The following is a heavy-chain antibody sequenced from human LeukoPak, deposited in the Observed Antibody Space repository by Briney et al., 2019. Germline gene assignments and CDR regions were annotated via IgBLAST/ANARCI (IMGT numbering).Heavy chain of an antibody. V-gene: IGHV3-23*01. J-gene: IGHJ6*02. CDR3: ARELPRGYYGMDV. CDR1: GFTFSSYA. CDR2: ITESGGGT. D-gene: IGHD3-10*01. Sequence: VGSLRLSCAASGFTFSSYAMHWVRQAPGKGLEWVSAITESGGGTYNADSVKGRFTISRDNSKKTLFLQMNSLRAEDTAVYYCARELPRGYYGMDVWGQGTTVTVSS.